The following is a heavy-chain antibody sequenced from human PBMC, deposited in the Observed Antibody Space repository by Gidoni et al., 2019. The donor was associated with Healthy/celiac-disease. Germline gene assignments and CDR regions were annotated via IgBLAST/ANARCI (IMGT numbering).Heavy chain of an antibody. Sequence: GFTFSSYGMHWVRQAPGKGLEWVAVISYDGSNKYYADSVKGRFTISRDNSKNTLYLQMNSLRAEDTAVYYCAKDLTHDYGPGYYGMDVWGQGTTVTVSS. V-gene: IGHV3-30*18. D-gene: IGHD4-17*01. CDR3: AKDLTHDYGPGYYGMDV. CDR1: GFTFSSYG. J-gene: IGHJ6*02. CDR2: ISYDGSNK.